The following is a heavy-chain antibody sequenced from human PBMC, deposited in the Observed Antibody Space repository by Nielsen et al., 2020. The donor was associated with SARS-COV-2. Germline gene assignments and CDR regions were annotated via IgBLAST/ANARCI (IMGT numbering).Heavy chain of an antibody. Sequence: GESLKISCAASGFTFSSYEMNWVRQAPGKGLEWVSYISSSGSTIYYADSVKGRFTISRDNAKNSLYLQMNSLRAEDTAVYYCARRYQLPLDYYYGMDVWAKGPRSPSP. CDR2: ISSSGSTI. J-gene: IGHJ6*02. CDR3: ARRYQLPLDYYYGMDV. CDR1: GFTFSSYE. D-gene: IGHD2-2*01. V-gene: IGHV3-48*03.